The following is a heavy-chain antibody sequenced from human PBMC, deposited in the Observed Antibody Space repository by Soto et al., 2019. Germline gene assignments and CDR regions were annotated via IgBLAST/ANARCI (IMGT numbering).Heavy chain of an antibody. CDR2: IWYDGSNK. J-gene: IGHJ4*02. Sequence: GGSLRLSCAASGFTFSSYGMHWVRQAPGKGLEWVAVIWYDGSNKYYADSVKGRFTISRDNSKNTLYLQMNSLRAEDTAVYYWARDLRGLLFPGEFDYWGQGTLVTVSS. D-gene: IGHD1-26*01. V-gene: IGHV3-33*01. CDR1: GFTFSSYG. CDR3: ARDLRGLLFPGEFDY.